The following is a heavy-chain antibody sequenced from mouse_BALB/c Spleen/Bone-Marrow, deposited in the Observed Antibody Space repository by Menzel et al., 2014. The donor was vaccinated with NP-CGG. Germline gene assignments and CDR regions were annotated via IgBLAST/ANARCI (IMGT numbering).Heavy chain of an antibody. D-gene: IGHD2-1*01. CDR1: GYSFTGYY. CDR2: ISCYNGVT. V-gene: IGHV1S34*01. CDR3: ARDYGNLYYFDY. Sequence: LVKTGASVKISCKASGYSFTGYYMHWVKQSHGKSLEWIGYISCYNGVTSYNQKFEGKATFTVDTSSSTAYMQFNSLTSEDSAVYYCARDYGNLYYFDYWGRGTTLTVSS. J-gene: IGHJ2*01.